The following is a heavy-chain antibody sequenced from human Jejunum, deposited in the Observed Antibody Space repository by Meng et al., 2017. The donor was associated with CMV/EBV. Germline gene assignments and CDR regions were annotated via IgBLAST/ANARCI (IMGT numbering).Heavy chain of an antibody. D-gene: IGHD3-10*01. Sequence: QVKLQGSGPRLVNPSQTLSLTCTVSGDSISSGDYSWNWIRQSPGKGLEWIGYIYYNGNAYYNPSLQSRVSISVDTSKNEFSLNLNSVTAADTALYFCARGGIFRGIDYWGQGTLVTVSS. CDR1: GDSISSGDYS. CDR2: IYYNGNA. J-gene: IGHJ4*02. V-gene: IGHV4-30-4*08. CDR3: ARGGIFRGIDY.